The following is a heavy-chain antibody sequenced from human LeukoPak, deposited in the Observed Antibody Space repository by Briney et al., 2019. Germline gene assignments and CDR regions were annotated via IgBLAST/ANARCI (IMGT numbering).Heavy chain of an antibody. CDR1: GFTFSSYW. J-gene: IGHJ4*02. CDR3: AKDWYGSEIDY. D-gene: IGHD3-10*01. Sequence: GGSLRLSCAASGFTFSSYWMSWVRQAPGKGLEWVANIKQDGSEKYYVDSVKGRFTISRDNAKNSLYLQMNSLRAEDTAVYYCAKDWYGSEIDYWGQGTLVTVSS. V-gene: IGHV3-7*01. CDR2: IKQDGSEK.